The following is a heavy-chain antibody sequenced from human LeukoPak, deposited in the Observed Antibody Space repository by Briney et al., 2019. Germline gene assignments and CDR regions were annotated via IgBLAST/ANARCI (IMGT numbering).Heavy chain of an antibody. CDR2: IIPILGIA. CDR1: GCTFSSYA. CDR3: AMIAAAGTGVDY. Sequence: SVKVSCKASGCTFSSYAISWVRQAPGQGLEWMGRIIPILGIANYAQKFQGRVTITADKSTSTAHMELSSLRSEDTAVYYCAMIAAAGTGVDYWGQGTLVTVSS. V-gene: IGHV1-69*04. J-gene: IGHJ4*02. D-gene: IGHD6-13*01.